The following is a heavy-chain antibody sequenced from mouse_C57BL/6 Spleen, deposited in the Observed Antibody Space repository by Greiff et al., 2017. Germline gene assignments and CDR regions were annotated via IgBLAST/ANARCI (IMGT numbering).Heavy chain of an antibody. D-gene: IGHD1-1*01. J-gene: IGHJ1*03. V-gene: IGHV1-55*01. Sequence: QVQLQQPGAELVKPGASVLMSCKASGYTFTCYWITWVKQRPGHGLEWIGDIFPGRGSTNYNEKFKSKATLPVDTSSSTAYMLISSLTSEDSAVYYCADYGSSYGYCDVWGTGTTVTVSA. CDR2: IFPGRGST. CDR1: GYTFTCYW. CDR3: ADYGSSYGYCDV.